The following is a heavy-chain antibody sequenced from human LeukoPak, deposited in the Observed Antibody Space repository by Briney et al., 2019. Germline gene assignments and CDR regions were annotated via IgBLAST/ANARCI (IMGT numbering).Heavy chain of an antibody. V-gene: IGHV1-69*13. D-gene: IGHD6-19*01. CDR2: IIPIFGTA. Sequence: SVKVSCKASGGTFSSYAISWMRQAPGQGLEWMGGIIPIFGTANYAQKFQGRVTITADESTSTAYMELSSLRSEDTAVYYCARDRWPRGSSSGLKFDYWGQGTLVTVSS. J-gene: IGHJ4*02. CDR3: ARDRWPRGSSSGLKFDY. CDR1: GGTFSSYA.